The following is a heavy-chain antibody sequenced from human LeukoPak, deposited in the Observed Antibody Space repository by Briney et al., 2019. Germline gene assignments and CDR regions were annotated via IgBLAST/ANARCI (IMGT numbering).Heavy chain of an antibody. Sequence: SETLSLTCTVSGDSISSYYWSWIRQPAGKGLEWIGRISTSGTTNYIPSLKSRVTMSVDTSKNQFSLKLSSVTAADTAVYYRARNRRYNWNPWGQGTLVTVSS. J-gene: IGHJ5*02. CDR1: GDSISSYY. CDR2: ISTSGTT. V-gene: IGHV4-4*07. CDR3: ARNRRYNWNP. D-gene: IGHD1-20*01.